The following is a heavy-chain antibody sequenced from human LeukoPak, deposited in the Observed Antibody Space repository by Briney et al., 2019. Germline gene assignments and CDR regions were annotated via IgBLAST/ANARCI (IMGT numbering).Heavy chain of an antibody. CDR1: GFTFDDYG. V-gene: IGHV3-21*01. D-gene: IGHD4-23*01. CDR2: ISSSSSYI. CDR3: ARWGNGGYYFDY. J-gene: IGHJ4*02. Sequence: GGSLRLSRAASGFTFDDYGMSWVRQAPGKGLEWVSSISSSSSYIYYADSVKGRFTISRDNAKNSLYLQMNSLRAEDTAVYYCARWGNGGYYFDYWGQGTLVTVSS.